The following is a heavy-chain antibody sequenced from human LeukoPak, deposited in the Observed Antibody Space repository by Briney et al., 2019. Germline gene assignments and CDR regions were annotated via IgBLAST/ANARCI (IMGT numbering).Heavy chain of an antibody. CDR2: ISSSGSTI. V-gene: IGHV3-11*01. CDR3: ASSRYCSSTSCY. Sequence: PGGSLRLSCAASGFTFSDYYMSWIRQAPGKGLEWVSYISSSGSTIYYADSVKGRFTISRDNAKNSLYLQMNSLRAEDTAVYYCASSRYCSSTSCYWGQGTLVTVSS. CDR1: GFTFSDYY. J-gene: IGHJ4*02. D-gene: IGHD2-2*01.